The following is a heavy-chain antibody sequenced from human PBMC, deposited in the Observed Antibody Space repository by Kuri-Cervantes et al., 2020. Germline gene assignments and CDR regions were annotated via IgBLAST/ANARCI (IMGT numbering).Heavy chain of an antibody. Sequence: ASVKVSCKASGYTFTSYYMHWVRQAPGQGLEWMGIINPSGGSTSYAQKFQGRVTMTRDTSISTAYMELSSLRSEDTAVYCCARDYGGNSGWFDPWGQGTLVTVSS. V-gene: IGHV1-46*01. D-gene: IGHD4-23*01. CDR3: ARDYGGNSGWFDP. CDR2: INPSGGST. J-gene: IGHJ5*02. CDR1: GYTFTSYY.